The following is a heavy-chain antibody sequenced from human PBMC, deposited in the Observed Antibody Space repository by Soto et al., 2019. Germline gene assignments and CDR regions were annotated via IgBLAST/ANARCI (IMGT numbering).Heavy chain of an antibody. CDR1: GFTFSTYS. D-gene: IGHD1-7*01. V-gene: IGHV3-48*01. CDR2: ISSSSGTM. CDR3: ARETNGRYFQH. J-gene: IGHJ1*01. Sequence: GGSLRLSCAASGFTFSTYSMNWVRQAPGKGLEWVSYISSSSGTMFYADSVKGRFTISRDNAKNSLFLQMNSLRAEDTAVYYCARETNGRYFQHWGQGTLVTVSS.